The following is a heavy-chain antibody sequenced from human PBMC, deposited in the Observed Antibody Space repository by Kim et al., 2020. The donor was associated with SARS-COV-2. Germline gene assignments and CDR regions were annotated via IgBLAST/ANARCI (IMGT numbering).Heavy chain of an antibody. D-gene: IGHD2-2*02. V-gene: IGHV4-4*07. CDR2: IYTSGST. J-gene: IGHJ5*02. Sequence: SETLSLTCTVSGGSISSYYWSWIRQPAGKGLEWIGRIYTSGSTNYNPSLKSRVTMSVDTSKNQFSLKLSSVTAADTAVYYCARDDYGRYCSSTSCYTVSYSFDPWGQGTLVNVSS. CDR3: ARDDYGRYCSSTSCYTVSYSFDP. CDR1: GGSISSYY.